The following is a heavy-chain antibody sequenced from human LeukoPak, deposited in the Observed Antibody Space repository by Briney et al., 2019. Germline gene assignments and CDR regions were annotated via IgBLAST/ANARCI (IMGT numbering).Heavy chain of an antibody. D-gene: IGHD3-10*01. V-gene: IGHV4-39*07. CDR1: GGSISSSSYY. CDR2: IYYSGST. J-gene: IGHJ6*03. Sequence: SETLSLTCTVSGGSISSSSYYWGWIRQPPGTGLEWIGSIYYSGSTYYNPSLKSRVTMSVDTSKNQFSLKLSSVTAADTAVYYCARVICMVRGAYYYYMDVWGKGTTVTVSS. CDR3: ARVICMVRGAYYYYMDV.